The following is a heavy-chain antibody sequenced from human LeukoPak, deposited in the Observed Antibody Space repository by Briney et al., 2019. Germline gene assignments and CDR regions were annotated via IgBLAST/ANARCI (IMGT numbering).Heavy chain of an antibody. CDR2: TSWNSGSI. J-gene: IGHJ6*02. D-gene: IGHD3-3*01. CDR3: AKGFLEWSSAGMDV. Sequence: GGSLRLSCAASGFTFDDYAMHWVRQAPGKGLEWVSGTSWNSGSIGYADSVKGRFTISRDNAKNSLYLQMNSLRAEDTALYYCAKGFLEWSSAGMDVWGQGTTVTVSS. CDR1: GFTFDDYA. V-gene: IGHV3-9*01.